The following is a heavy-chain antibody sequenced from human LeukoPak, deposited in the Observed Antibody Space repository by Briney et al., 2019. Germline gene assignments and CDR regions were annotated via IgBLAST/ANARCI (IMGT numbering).Heavy chain of an antibody. V-gene: IGHV7-4-1*02. Sequence: GASVKVSCKASGYTFTSYAMNWVRQAPGQGLEWMGWINANTGNPTYAQGFTGRFVFSLDTSVSTAYLQISSLKAEDTAVYYCARVSYSSSSMVFDYWGQGTLVTVSS. J-gene: IGHJ4*02. CDR1: GYTFTSYA. CDR3: ARVSYSSSSMVFDY. D-gene: IGHD6-6*01. CDR2: INANTGNP.